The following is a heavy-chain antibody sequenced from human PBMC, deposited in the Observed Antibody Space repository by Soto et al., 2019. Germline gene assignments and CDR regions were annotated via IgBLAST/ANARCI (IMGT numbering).Heavy chain of an antibody. Sequence: QVQLGESGGGLVKPGGSLRLSCSASGFSFSDYYMSWSRQDPVKGLECVSYISSIGSTLYYADSVKGRFTISRDNAKNSMYLQMNSLSAEDTAVYYCARDYPPHSYALNWFNPWGQGTLVTVSS. V-gene: IGHV3-11*01. CDR3: ARDYPPHSYALNWFNP. D-gene: IGHD5-18*01. J-gene: IGHJ5*02. CDR1: GFSFSDYY. CDR2: ISSIGSTL.